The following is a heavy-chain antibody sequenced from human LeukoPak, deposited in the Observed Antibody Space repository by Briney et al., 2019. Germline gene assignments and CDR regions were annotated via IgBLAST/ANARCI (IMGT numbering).Heavy chain of an antibody. CDR2: IYYSGST. CDR3: ARPISATSMHNYYFDY. Sequence: SETLSLTCTVSGGSISSSSYYWGWIRQPPGKGLEWIGSIYYSGSTYYNPSLKSRVTISVDTSKNQFSLKLSSVTAADTAVYYCARPISATSMHNYYFDYWGQGTLVTVSS. J-gene: IGHJ4*02. V-gene: IGHV4-39*01. D-gene: IGHD1-1*01. CDR1: GGSISSSSYY.